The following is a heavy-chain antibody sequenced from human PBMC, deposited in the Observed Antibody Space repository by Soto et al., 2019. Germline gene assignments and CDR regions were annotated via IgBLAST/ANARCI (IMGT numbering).Heavy chain of an antibody. CDR2: IKEDGSSA. CDR3: AKSDYADS. Sequence: PGGSLRLSCAASGFTFRRNNMNWVRQAPGKGLVWVSRIKEDGSSATYADSVKGRFTVSRDNAKNMLYLQMDSLRAEDTAMYFCAKSDYADSWGQGALVTVSS. V-gene: IGHV3-74*03. CDR1: GFTFRRNN. J-gene: IGHJ4*02.